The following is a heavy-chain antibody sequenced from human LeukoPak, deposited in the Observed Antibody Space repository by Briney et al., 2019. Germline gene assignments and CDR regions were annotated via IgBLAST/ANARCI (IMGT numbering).Heavy chain of an antibody. D-gene: IGHD3-3*01. J-gene: IGHJ5*02. V-gene: IGHV1-69*11. CDR1: GGTFSSYA. CDR3: AREAFWSGYQNWFDP. CDR2: IIPILGTA. Sequence: ASVEVSCKASGGTFSSYAISWVRQAPGQGLEWMGRIIPILGTANYAQKFQGRVTITTDESTSTAYMELSSLRSEDTAVYYCAREAFWSGYQNWFDPWGQGTLVTVSS.